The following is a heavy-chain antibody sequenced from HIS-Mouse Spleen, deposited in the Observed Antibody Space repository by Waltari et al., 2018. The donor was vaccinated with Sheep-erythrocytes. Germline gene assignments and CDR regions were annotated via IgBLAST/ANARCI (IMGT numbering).Heavy chain of an antibody. D-gene: IGHD3-22*01. CDR3: ARLYYYDSSGYYFDY. V-gene: IGHV4-39*01. CDR1: GGSISSSSYY. J-gene: IGHJ4*02. CDR2: IYYSGST. Sequence: QLQLQESGPGLVKPSETLSLTCTVSGGSISSSSYYWGWIRQPPGKGLEWNGSIYYSGSTYSNPSLKSRVTISVDTSKNQFSLKLSSVTAADTAVYYCARLYYYDSSGYYFDYWGQGTLVTVSS.